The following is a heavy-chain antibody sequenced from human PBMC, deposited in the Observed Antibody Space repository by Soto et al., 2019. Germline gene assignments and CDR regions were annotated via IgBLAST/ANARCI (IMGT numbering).Heavy chain of an antibody. Sequence: QVQLQESGPSLVKPSGTLPLPCVITNTSISSVNWWIWVRQAPGKGREWIGEIYHTGRTNYAPSLKSRVTMSIDKSNNRFSLRLTSLTAADTAVYYCVRDEAHYDILTGSSLGRAFDIWGQGTMVTVSS. V-gene: IGHV4-4*02. CDR3: VRDEAHYDILTGSSLGRAFDI. J-gene: IGHJ3*02. CDR1: NTSISSVNW. D-gene: IGHD3-9*01. CDR2: IYHTGRT.